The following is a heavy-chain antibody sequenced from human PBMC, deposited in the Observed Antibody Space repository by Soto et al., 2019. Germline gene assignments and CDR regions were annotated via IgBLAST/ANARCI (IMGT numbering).Heavy chain of an antibody. CDR3: ARHHHVSPMALGGVIGYIDY. J-gene: IGHJ4*02. V-gene: IGHV4-39*01. CDR1: GGSISSSSYY. Sequence: LSETLSLTCTVSGGSISSSSYYWDWIRQPPGKGLEWIGSIYYSGSTYYNPSLKSRVTISVDTSKNQFSLKLSSVTAADTAVYYCARHHHVSPMALGGVIGYIDYWGQGTLVTVSS. CDR2: IYYSGST. D-gene: IGHD3-16*02.